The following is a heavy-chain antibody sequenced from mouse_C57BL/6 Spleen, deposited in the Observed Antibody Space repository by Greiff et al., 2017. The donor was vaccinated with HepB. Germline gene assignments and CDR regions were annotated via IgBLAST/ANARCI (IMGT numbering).Heavy chain of an antibody. CDR3: QRDFYYSFDY. D-gene: IGHD2-1*01. CDR1: GYSITSGYY. CDR2: ISYDGSN. V-gene: IGHV3-6*01. J-gene: IGHJ2*01. Sequence: EVQLVESGPGLVKPSQSLSLTCSVTGYSITSGYYWNWIRQFPGNKLEWMGYISYDGSNNYNPSLKNRISITRDTSKNQFSLKLNSVTTEDTATFSCQRDFYYSFDYWAQGPPLPFSS.